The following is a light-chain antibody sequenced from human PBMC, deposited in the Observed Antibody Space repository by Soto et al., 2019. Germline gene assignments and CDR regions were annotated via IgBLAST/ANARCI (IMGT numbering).Light chain of an antibody. CDR1: QSVSSN. CDR3: LQYDNWPPWT. V-gene: IGKV3-15*01. J-gene: IGKJ1*01. CDR2: GAS. Sequence: EIVMTQSPGTLSVSPGESASLSCRAGQSVSSNLAWYQQKPGQAPRLLIYGASTRATGVPARFSGSGSGTEFTLTITSLQSEDFAVYYCLQYDNWPPWTFGQGTKVE.